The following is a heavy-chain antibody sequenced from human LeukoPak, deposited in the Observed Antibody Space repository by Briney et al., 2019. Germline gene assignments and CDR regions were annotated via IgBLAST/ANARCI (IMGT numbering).Heavy chain of an antibody. CDR3: ARVGLYGTYYFDY. V-gene: IGHV4-38-2*01. CDR2: IYHSGST. CDR1: GYSISSGYY. D-gene: IGHD4-17*01. J-gene: IGHJ4*02. Sequence: SETLSLTCAVSGYSISSGYYWGWIRQPPGKGLEWIGSIYHSGSTYYNPSLKSRVTISVDTSKNQFSLKLSSVTAADTAVYYCARVGLYGTYYFDYWGQGTLVTVSS.